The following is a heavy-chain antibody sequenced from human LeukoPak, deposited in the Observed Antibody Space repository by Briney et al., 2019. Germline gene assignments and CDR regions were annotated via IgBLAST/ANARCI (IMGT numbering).Heavy chain of an antibody. CDR1: GFIFSSYA. D-gene: IGHD3-22*01. Sequence: GGSLRLSCAASGFIFSSYAMHWVRQAPGKGLEWVAVISYDGSNKYYADSVKGRFTISRDISKNTLYLQMNSLRAEVTAVYYCARDPMTYYYDSSGYNFFDYWGQGTLVTVSS. CDR2: ISYDGSNK. J-gene: IGHJ4*02. CDR3: ARDPMTYYYDSSGYNFFDY. V-gene: IGHV3-30*04.